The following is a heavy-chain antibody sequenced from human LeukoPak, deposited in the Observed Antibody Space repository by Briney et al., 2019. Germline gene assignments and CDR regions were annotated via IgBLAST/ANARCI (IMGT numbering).Heavy chain of an antibody. CDR2: IYHSGST. CDR1: GYSISSGYY. J-gene: IGHJ6*03. V-gene: IGHV4-38-2*02. Sequence: PSETLSLTCTVSGYSISSGYYWGWIRQPPGKGLEWIGSIYHSGSTYYNPSLKSQVSISIDTSKNQFSLKLSSVTAADTAVYYCATGLTGRRYYYYYMDVWGKGTTVTISS. D-gene: IGHD3-9*01. CDR3: ATGLTGRRYYYYYMDV.